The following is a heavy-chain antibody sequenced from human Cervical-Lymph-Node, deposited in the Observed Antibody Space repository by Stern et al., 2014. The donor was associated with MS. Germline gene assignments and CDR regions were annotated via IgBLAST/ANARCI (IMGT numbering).Heavy chain of an antibody. V-gene: IGHV5-10-1*04. CDR1: GYSFTSYW. J-gene: IGHJ6*02. D-gene: IGHD3-3*01. CDR3: ARQLTTLDDSYYYYYGMDV. CDR2: DK. Sequence: EVQLVQSGAEVKKPGESLRISCKGSGYSFTSYWISWVRQMPGKGLEDWDDDKYYSTSLKTRLTISKDTSKNQVVLRMTNMDPVDTATYYCARQLTTLDDSYYYYYGMDVWGQGTTVTVSS.